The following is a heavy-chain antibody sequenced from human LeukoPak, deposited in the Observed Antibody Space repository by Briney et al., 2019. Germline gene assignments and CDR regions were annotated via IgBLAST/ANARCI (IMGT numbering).Heavy chain of an antibody. CDR3: ARGGRYYDSSGYQL. CDR1: GGSFSGYY. D-gene: IGHD3-22*01. V-gene: IGHV4-34*01. Sequence: SETLSLTCAVYGGSFSGYYWSWIRQPPGKGLEWIGEINHSGSTNYNPSLKSRVTISVDTSRNQFSLKLSSVTAADTAVYYCARGGRYYDSSGYQLRGQGTLVTVSS. CDR2: INHSGST. J-gene: IGHJ4*02.